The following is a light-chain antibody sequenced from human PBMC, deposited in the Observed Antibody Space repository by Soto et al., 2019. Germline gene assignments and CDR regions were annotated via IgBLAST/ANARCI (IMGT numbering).Light chain of an antibody. CDR3: CSYAGIPWV. CDR1: SSDVVSYNL. CDR2: EVS. V-gene: IGLV2-23*02. Sequence: QSVLTQPASVSGSPGQSITISCTGTSSDVVSYNLVSWYQQHPGKAPKLMIYEVSKRPSGVSNRFAGSKSGNTASLTISGRQAEDEADYCCCSYAGIPWVFGGGTKLTVL. J-gene: IGLJ3*02.